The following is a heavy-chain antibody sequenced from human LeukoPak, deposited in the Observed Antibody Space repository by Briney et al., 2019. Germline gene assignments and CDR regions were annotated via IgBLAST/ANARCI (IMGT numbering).Heavy chain of an antibody. Sequence: SETLSLTCTVSGGSISSYYWSWIRQPPGKGLEWIGYIYYNGCPNYSPSLKSRVTLSIDTSMNQFSLKLSSVTAADTAVYYCARHIYRTFHFDYWGQGTLVTVSS. J-gene: IGHJ4*02. V-gene: IGHV4-59*08. CDR2: IYYNGCP. CDR3: ARHIYRTFHFDY. D-gene: IGHD1-14*01. CDR1: GGSISSYY.